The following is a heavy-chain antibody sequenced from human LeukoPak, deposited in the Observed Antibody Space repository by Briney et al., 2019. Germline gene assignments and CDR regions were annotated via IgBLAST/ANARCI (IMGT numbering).Heavy chain of an antibody. CDR3: TSSGSYYRLTAYYYMDV. CDR2: IYKSGSN. D-gene: IGHD1-26*01. Sequence: PSQTLSLTCTVSGGSISSGSYYWRWIRQPAGKGLEWIVCIYKSGSNNYNPSLKSRVTISVHKSKNPYALMWSSVTADDTAVYYCTSSGSYYRLTAYYYMDVWGKGTTVTVSS. J-gene: IGHJ6*03. CDR1: GGSISSGSYY. V-gene: IGHV4-61*02.